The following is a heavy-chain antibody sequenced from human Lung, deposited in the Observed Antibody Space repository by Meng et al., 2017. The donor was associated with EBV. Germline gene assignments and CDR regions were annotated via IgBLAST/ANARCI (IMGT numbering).Heavy chain of an antibody. CDR2: TYYRSKWYN. CDR1: GDSVSSSSAA. V-gene: IGHV6-1*01. CDR3: ARGATSVFDL. J-gene: IGHJ2*01. Sequence: QARVQQSGAGLVRPSHTLSLPCVISGDSVSSSSAAWTWISQSPSRGIEWLGRTYYRSKWYNDYAVFVKSRITINPDTSKNQFSLQLNSVTPEDTAVYYCARGATSVFDLWGRGTLVTVSS.